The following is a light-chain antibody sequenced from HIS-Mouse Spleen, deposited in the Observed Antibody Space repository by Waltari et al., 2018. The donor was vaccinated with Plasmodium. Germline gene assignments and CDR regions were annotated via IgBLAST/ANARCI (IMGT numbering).Light chain of an antibody. J-gene: IGLJ3*02. Sequence: SYELTQPPSVSVSPGQTARITCSGDALPKQYAYWYQKKPGQAPVLVIYKDSERPSGIPGRFSGSSSGTTVTLTISGVQAEDEADYYCQSADSSGTPNWVFGGGTKLTVL. CDR3: QSADSSGTPNWV. V-gene: IGLV3-25*03. CDR2: KDS. CDR1: ALPKQY.